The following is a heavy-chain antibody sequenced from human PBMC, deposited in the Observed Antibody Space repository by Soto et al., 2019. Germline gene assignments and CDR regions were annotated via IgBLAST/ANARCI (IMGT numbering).Heavy chain of an antibody. V-gene: IGHV5-51*01. Sequence: GESLKISCKGSGYNFTNYWIGWVRQMPGKGLEWMGIIYPGDFDTRYSPSFQGQVTISADKSISTAYLQWSSLKASDTAMYYCSRSSTVTTARDYWGQGTLVTVSS. D-gene: IGHD4-17*01. CDR2: IYPGDFDT. J-gene: IGHJ4*02. CDR1: GYNFTNYW. CDR3: SRSSTVTTARDY.